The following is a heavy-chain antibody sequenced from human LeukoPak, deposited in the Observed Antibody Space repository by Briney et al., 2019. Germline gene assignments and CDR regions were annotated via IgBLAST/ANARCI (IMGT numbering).Heavy chain of an antibody. V-gene: IGHV1-2*02. CDR3: ARLGKVFAFDI. D-gene: IGHD3-10*01. J-gene: IGHJ3*02. CDR1: GYTFTGDY. CDR2: INPNSGGT. Sequence: ASVKVSCKASGYTFTGDYIHWVRQAPGQGLEWMGWINPNSGGTISAQKFQGRVTITRDTSVSTAHMALPRMRSDDTAVYYCARLGKVFAFDIWGQGTMVTVSS.